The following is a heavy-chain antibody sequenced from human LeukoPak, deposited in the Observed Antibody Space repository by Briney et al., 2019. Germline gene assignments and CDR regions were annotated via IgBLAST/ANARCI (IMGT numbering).Heavy chain of an antibody. Sequence: SETLSLTCAVYVGSFSGYHRSWIRQSPGKGLEWIGEINYSGRANYNPSLQSRVIMSVDTSKNQFSLRLSSVTVADTAVYYCARSAFDSSGWKGNDYWGQGTLVTVSS. D-gene: IGHD6-19*01. J-gene: IGHJ4*02. V-gene: IGHV4-34*01. CDR1: VGSFSGYH. CDR2: INYSGRA. CDR3: ARSAFDSSGWKGNDY.